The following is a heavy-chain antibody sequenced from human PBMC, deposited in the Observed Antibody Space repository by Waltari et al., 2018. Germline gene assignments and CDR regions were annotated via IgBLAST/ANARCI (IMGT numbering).Heavy chain of an antibody. CDR2: ITPTFGTA. CDR1: GGTFSSYA. J-gene: IGHJ4*02. V-gene: IGHV1-69*13. CDR3: ARERDADIAVAGNFGY. Sequence: QVQLVQSGAEVKKPGSSVKVSCKASGGTFSSYAISWVRQAPGQGLEWMGGITPTFGTANYAKKFQGRVTITADESTSTAYMELSSLRSEDTAVYYCARERDADIAVAGNFGYWGQGTLVTVSS. D-gene: IGHD6-19*01.